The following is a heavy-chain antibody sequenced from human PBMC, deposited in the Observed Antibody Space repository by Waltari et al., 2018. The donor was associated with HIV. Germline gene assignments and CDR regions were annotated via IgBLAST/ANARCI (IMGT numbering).Heavy chain of an antibody. CDR1: GGSIRSGNSY. CDR2: IYTSGST. J-gene: IGHJ4*02. D-gene: IGHD5-18*01. CDR3: AREDTAMVYYFDY. Sequence: QVQLQESGPGLVKPSQTLSLTCTVSGGSIRSGNSYWNWIRQPAGKGLEWIGRIYTSGSTNYNPSLKSRVTISVDTSKNQFSLKLSSVTAADTAVYYCAREDTAMVYYFDYWGQGTLVTVSS. V-gene: IGHV4-61*02.